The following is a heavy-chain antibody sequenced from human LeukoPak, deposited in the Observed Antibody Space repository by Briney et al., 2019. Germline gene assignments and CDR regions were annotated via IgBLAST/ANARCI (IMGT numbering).Heavy chain of an antibody. Sequence: PGGSLRLSWEASGFTFSTYWMSWVRQAPGKGLEWVAIIRQDGSEKYYVDSVKGRFTISRDNAKNSLSLQMNSLRAEDTAVYYCARGYDDATDYFDYWGQGTLITVSS. CDR2: IRQDGSEK. CDR3: ARGYDDATDYFDY. V-gene: IGHV3-7*01. D-gene: IGHD5-12*01. J-gene: IGHJ4*02. CDR1: GFTFSTYW.